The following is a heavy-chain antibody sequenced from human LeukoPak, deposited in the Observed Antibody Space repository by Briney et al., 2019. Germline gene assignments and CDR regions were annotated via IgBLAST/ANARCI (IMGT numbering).Heavy chain of an antibody. D-gene: IGHD3-16*01. CDR1: GGSINNHY. CDR3: ARDHPVRGSDY. Sequence: SETLSLTCSVSGGSINNHYWNWIRQPPGKGLEWIGYIYNSENTNYNPSFKSRVTISADTSKNQFSLRLTSVTAADTAVYYCARDHPVRGSDYWGQGTLVTVSS. J-gene: IGHJ4*02. V-gene: IGHV4-59*11. CDR2: IYNSENT.